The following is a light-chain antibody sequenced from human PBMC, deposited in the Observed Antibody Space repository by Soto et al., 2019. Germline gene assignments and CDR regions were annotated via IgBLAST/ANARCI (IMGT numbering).Light chain of an antibody. J-gene: IGLJ1*01. CDR2: LNSDGSH. CDR1: SGHSSYA. V-gene: IGLV4-69*01. CDR3: QTWGSGIHYV. Sequence: QLVLTQSPSASASLGASVKLTCTLSSGHSSYAIAWHQQRPEKGPRYLMKLNSDGSHSKGDGIPDRFSGSSSGAERYLTISSLQSEDEADYYCQTWGSGIHYVFGTGTMLTVL.